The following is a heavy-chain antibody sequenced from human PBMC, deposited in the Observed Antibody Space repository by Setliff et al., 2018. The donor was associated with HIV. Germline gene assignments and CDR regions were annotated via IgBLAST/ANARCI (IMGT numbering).Heavy chain of an antibody. CDR2: IKGDGSYA. CDR1: GFTFRDYW. V-gene: IGHV3-74*01. D-gene: IGHD3-22*01. CDR3: AKDRYYDSSGSPFDY. J-gene: IGHJ4*02. Sequence: GGSLRLSCTASGFTFRDYWMHWVRQAPGKGLEWVSRIKGDGSYASYADSVKGRFTISRGNSKNKLYLQMNSLRAEDTAVYYCAKDRYYDSSGSPFDYWGQGTLVTVSS.